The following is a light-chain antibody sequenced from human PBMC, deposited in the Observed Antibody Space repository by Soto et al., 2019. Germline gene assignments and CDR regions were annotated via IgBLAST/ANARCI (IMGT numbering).Light chain of an antibody. CDR3: QQYHNLWS. CDR1: QDIRNY. J-gene: IGKJ1*01. Sequence: IQCTQSACSLSASLGERVLVTFRASQDIRNYLAWYQQKPGKAPKLLICDASTLYSGVPSRFSGSGSGTDFTLTISSLQSGDFATYYCQQYHNLWSYGRRTKVDIK. CDR2: DAS. V-gene: IGKV1-9*01.